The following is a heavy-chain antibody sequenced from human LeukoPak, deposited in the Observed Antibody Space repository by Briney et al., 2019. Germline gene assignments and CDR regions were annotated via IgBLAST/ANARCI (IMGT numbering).Heavy chain of an antibody. V-gene: IGHV4-39*07. CDR2: IYYSGST. CDR1: GGSISSSLYQ. J-gene: IGHJ4*02. D-gene: IGHD6-19*01. Sequence: SETLSLTCAVSGGSISSSLYQWGWIRQPPGKGLEWIGNIYYSGSTNYSPSLKSRVTISVDTSESQFSLRLTSVTPDDTAIYYCTRDNGNGWNHPADWGQGTLVTVSS. CDR3: TRDNGNGWNHPAD.